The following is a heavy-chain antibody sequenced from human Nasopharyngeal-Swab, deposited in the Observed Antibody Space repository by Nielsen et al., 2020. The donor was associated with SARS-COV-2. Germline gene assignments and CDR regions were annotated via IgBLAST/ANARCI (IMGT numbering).Heavy chain of an antibody. V-gene: IGHV3-11*01. CDR2: ISSSGSTI. D-gene: IGHD1-26*01. Sequence: GESLKLSCAASGFTFSDYYMSWIRQAPGKGLEWVSYISSSGSTIYYADSVKGRFTISRDNAKNSLYLQMNSLRAEDTAVYYCARFYVRSGRYSGSDPEDYWGQGTLVTVSS. J-gene: IGHJ4*02. CDR1: GFTFSDYY. CDR3: ARFYVRSGRYSGSDPEDY.